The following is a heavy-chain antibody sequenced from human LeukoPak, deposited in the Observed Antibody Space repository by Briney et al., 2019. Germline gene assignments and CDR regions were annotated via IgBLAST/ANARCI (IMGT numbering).Heavy chain of an antibody. D-gene: IGHD3-10*01. CDR2: ISYDGSNK. CDR3: AGSYYNVFDY. V-gene: IGHV3-33*01. J-gene: IGHJ4*02. CDR1: GFTFSNYG. Sequence: SGGSLRLSCAASGFTFSNYGMHWVRQAPGKGLEWVALISYDGSNKYYADSVKGRFTISRDNSKNTLYLQMNSLRAEDTAVYYCAGSYYNVFDYWGQGTLVTVSS.